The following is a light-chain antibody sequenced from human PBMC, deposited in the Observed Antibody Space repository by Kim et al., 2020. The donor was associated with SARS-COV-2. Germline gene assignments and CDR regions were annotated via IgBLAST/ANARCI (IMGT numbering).Light chain of an antibody. Sequence: EILLTQSPATLSLSPGERAILSYRASQSVSSYLAWYQPKPGQAPRLLIYDASKRATGIPARFSGSGSGTDFTLTISSLGPEDFAVYYCQQRSTLRTFGGGNKVDSK. J-gene: IGKJ4*01. CDR1: QSVSSY. CDR3: QQRSTLRT. V-gene: IGKV3-11*01. CDR2: DAS.